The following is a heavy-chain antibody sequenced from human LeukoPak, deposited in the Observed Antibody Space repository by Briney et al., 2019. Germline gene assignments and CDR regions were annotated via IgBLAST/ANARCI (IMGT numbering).Heavy chain of an antibody. CDR3: ARGVGGFFDY. CDR2: INHSGST. Sequence: SETLSLTCAVYGGSFSGYYWSWIRQPPGKGLEWIGEINHSGSTNYNPSLKTRVTISVDTSKNQFSLKLSSVTAADTAVYYCARGVGGFFDYWGQGTLVTVSS. D-gene: IGHD2-15*01. CDR1: GGSFSGYY. J-gene: IGHJ4*02. V-gene: IGHV4-34*01.